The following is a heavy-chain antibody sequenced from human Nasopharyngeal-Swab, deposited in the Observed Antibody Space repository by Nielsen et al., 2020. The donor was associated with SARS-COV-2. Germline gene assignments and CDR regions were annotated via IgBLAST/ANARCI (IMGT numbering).Heavy chain of an antibody. CDR1: GGSISSSSYY. V-gene: IGHV4-39*07. J-gene: IGHJ6*02. Sequence: SETLSLTCTVSGGSISSSSYYWGWIRQPPGKGLEWIGSIYYSGSTNYNPSLKSRVTISVDTSKNQFSLKLSSVTAADTAVYYCASHPGYCSSTSCYAPSYGMDVWGQGTTVTVSS. CDR2: IYYSGST. CDR3: ASHPGYCSSTSCYAPSYGMDV. D-gene: IGHD2-2*01.